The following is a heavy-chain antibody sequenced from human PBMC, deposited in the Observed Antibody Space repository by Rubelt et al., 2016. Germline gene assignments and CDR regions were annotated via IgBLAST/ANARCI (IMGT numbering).Heavy chain of an antibody. CDR1: GNTLSEFS. V-gene: IGHV1-24*01. CDR3: ATVKHLSLES. Sequence: QVQLVQSGAEVKKPGASVKVSCKVSGNTLSEFSMHWVRQAPGKGLEWMGGFDTEDGEISYAQKFQGRVTMIEETTTATAYMELGSLRSEDTAGYYCATVKHLSLESWGQGTLVTVSS. CDR2: FDTEDGEI. J-gene: IGHJ4*02.